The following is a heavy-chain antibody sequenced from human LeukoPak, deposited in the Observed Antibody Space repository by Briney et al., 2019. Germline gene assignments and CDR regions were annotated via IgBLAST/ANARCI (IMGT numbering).Heavy chain of an antibody. CDR2: INPSDGST. CDR1: GYTFTNYF. J-gene: IGHJ4*02. Sequence: ASVKVSCKASGYTFTNYFIHWVRRAPGQGLEWMGIINPSDGSTSYAQKFQGRVAMTRDTSTSTVYMELSSLRSEGTAVYYCARDPTVVVVAGTRVPFDYWGQGTLVTVSS. V-gene: IGHV1-46*01. D-gene: IGHD2-15*01. CDR3: ARDPTVVVVAGTRVPFDY.